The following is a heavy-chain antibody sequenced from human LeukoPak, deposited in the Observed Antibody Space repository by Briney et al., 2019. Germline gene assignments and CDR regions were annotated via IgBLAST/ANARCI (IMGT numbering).Heavy chain of an antibody. CDR3: TTVGVRYWYFDL. J-gene: IGHJ2*01. D-gene: IGHD2-8*01. Sequence: TGGSLRLSCAASGFTFTDAWTSWVRQAPGKGLEWVGRIKSIPDGGTTDFSPPVKGRFTISRDDSKNTLYLQMNSLKTEDTAVYYCTTVGVRYWYFDLWGRGTLVTVSS. CDR2: IKSIPDGGTT. CDR1: GFTFTDAW. V-gene: IGHV3-15*01.